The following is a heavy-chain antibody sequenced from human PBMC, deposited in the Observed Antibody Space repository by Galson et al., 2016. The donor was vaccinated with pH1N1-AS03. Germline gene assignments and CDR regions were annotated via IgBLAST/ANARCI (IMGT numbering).Heavy chain of an antibody. D-gene: IGHD3-22*01. CDR3: AREDSSGYFLIDS. CDR1: GFTFSNAW. CDR2: ISYSGST. J-gene: IGHJ4*02. Sequence: LRLSCAASGFTFSNAWMSWVRQPPGKGLEWIGSISYSGSTYYNPSLKRRVSMSVDTSKNLFSLKLRSVTAADTAVYYCAREDSSGYFLIDSWGQGTLVTVPS. V-gene: IGHV4-59*12.